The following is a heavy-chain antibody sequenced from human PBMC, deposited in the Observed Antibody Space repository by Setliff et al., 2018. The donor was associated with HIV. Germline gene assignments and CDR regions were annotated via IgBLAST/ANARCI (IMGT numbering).Heavy chain of an antibody. J-gene: IGHJ4*02. Sequence: SETLSLTCTVSGDFFSSDYYWGWIRQSPGKGLEWIGSIYYSGSTYYNPSLKSRVAISVDTSKNLFSLKMNSVTPADTAVYYCARGIENFWSGYIRWGQGTLVTVSS. CDR2: IYYSGST. D-gene: IGHD3-3*01. CDR1: GDFFSSDYY. V-gene: IGHV4-38-2*02. CDR3: ARGIENFWSGYIR.